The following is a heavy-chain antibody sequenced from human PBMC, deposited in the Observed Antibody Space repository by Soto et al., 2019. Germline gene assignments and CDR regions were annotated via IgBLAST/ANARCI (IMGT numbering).Heavy chain of an antibody. V-gene: IGHV1-18*04. CDR3: ARDPGPAAILYYYYGMDV. J-gene: IGHJ6*02. CDR2: ISAYNSNT. D-gene: IGHD2-2*02. Sequence: AALKFSCKASDYTCTSYSSRWVRQATGQGLEWMGWISAYNSNTNYAQKLQGRVTMTTDTSTSTTYMELRSLRSDDTAVYYCARDPGPAAILYYYYGMDVWGQGTTVTVSS. CDR1: DYTCTSYS.